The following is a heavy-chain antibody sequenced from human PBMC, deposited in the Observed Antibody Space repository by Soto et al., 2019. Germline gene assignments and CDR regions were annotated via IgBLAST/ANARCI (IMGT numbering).Heavy chain of an antibody. J-gene: IGHJ6*02. CDR2: IIPIFSTA. CDR3: ARDEMVVATGSRTWHYYYGMDV. V-gene: IGHV1-69*12. Sequence: QVQLVQSGAEVKKPGSSVKVSCKSSGGIFSTYAISWVRQAPGQGLEWMGGIIPIFSTANYAQKFQGRVTITADESTTTAYMELISLRSEDTAVYYCARDEMVVATGSRTWHYYYGMDVWGQGTTVTVSS. D-gene: IGHD2-15*01. CDR1: GGIFSTYA.